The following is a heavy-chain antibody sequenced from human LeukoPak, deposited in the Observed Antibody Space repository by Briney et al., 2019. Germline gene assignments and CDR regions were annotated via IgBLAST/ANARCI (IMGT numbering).Heavy chain of an antibody. J-gene: IGHJ3*01. CDR2: LVAKNGGT. CDR3: AREGVDFDS. CDR1: ESIFTNLL. V-gene: IGHV1-2*02. Sequence: ASVKVSCKASESIFTNLLIHWVRQAPGQGLEWMGWLVAKNGGTHYAQNFQGRVTMTRDTSIRTAYMELSGLRSDDTAVYDCAREGVDFDSWGQGAMVTVSS.